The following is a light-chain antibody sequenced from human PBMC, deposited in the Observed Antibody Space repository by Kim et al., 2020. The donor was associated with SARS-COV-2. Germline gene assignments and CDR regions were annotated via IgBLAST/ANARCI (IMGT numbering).Light chain of an antibody. CDR2: AAS. CDR3: QQYGSSLPWT. V-gene: IGKV3-20*01. Sequence: PGERATLSCRTSQSISSSYLGWYQQKPGQPPRLLIYAASSRATGIPDRFSGSVSGTDFTLTITRLEPEDFAVYYCQQYGSSLPWTFGQGTKVDIK. CDR1: QSISSSY. J-gene: IGKJ1*01.